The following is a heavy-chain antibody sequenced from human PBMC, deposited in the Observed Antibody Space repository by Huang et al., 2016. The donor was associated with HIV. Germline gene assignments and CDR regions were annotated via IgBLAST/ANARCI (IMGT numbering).Heavy chain of an antibody. J-gene: IGHJ4*02. CDR2: IYTTGST. CDR3: ARGRVTSSGVVQSYDY. Sequence: VQLQESGPGLVKPSQTLSLSCNVSGASIASGSYFWNWIRQPAGGGLEWIGHIYTTGSTAYNPSLKSRVAVSSDTSKNQFSLSLGSVTAADTAVYFCARGRVTSSGVVQSYDYWGQGSLVTVSS. V-gene: IGHV4-61*09. CDR1: GASIASGSYF. D-gene: IGHD3-3*01.